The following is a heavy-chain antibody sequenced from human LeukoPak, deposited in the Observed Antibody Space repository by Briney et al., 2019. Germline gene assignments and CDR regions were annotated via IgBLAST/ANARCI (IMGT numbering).Heavy chain of an antibody. J-gene: IGHJ5*02. CDR2: IYTSGST. CDR1: GGSISSGSYY. D-gene: IGHD6-13*01. CDR3: ARVEGIAAAGPIGWFDP. Sequence: SENLSLNCTVSGGSISSGSYYWRWIRQPAGKGLEWIGRIYTSGSTNYNPSLKSRVTISVDTSKNQFSLKLSSVTAADTAVYYCARVEGIAAAGPIGWFDPWGQGTLVTVSS. V-gene: IGHV4-61*02.